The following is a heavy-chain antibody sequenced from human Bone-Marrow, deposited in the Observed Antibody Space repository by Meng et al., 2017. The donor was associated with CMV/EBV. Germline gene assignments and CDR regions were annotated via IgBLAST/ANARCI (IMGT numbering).Heavy chain of an antibody. Sequence: SETLSLTCTVSGGSISSSSYYWGWIRQPPGKGLEWIGSIYYSGSTYYNPSLKSRVTISVDTSKNQFSLKLSSVTAADTAVYYCARGTSLFGVDLYYYYGMDVWGQGTTVTVSS. D-gene: IGHD3-3*01. J-gene: IGHJ6*02. CDR2: IYYSGST. CDR3: ARGTSLFGVDLYYYYGMDV. V-gene: IGHV4-39*07. CDR1: GGSISSSSYY.